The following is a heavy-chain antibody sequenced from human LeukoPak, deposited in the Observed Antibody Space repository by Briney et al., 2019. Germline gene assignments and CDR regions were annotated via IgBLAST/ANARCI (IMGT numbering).Heavy chain of an antibody. J-gene: IGHJ3*02. Sequence: VASVKVSFKASGYTFTGYYMHWVRQAPGQGLEWMGWINPNSGGTNYAQKFQGRVTMTRDTSISTAYMELSRLRSDDTAVYYCARDVIVGATRSAFDIWGRGTMVTVSS. CDR2: INPNSGGT. CDR3: ARDVIVGATRSAFDI. D-gene: IGHD1-26*01. V-gene: IGHV1-2*02. CDR1: GYTFTGYY.